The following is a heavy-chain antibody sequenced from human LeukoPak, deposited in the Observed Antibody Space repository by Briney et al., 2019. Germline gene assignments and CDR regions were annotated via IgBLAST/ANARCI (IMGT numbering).Heavy chain of an antibody. CDR1: GFSFSSYA. Sequence: GGSLRLSCAASGFSFSSYAMSWVRQAPGRGLEWVSSIGAWVPGTSYAESVKGRFTISRDNSKKTVYLQMNSLRVEDTAVYYCAKGKINHDGAFDFWGQGTMVTVSS. V-gene: IGHV3-23*01. CDR3: AKGKINHDGAFDF. D-gene: IGHD1-14*01. CDR2: IGAWVPGT. J-gene: IGHJ3*01.